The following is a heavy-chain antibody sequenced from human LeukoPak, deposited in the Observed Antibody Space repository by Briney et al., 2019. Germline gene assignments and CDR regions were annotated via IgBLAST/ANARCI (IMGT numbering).Heavy chain of an antibody. D-gene: IGHD1-1*01. CDR3: ARAHKLNAFDI. Sequence: SQTLSLTCAVSGGSISSGGYSWSWIRQPPGKGLEWIGYIYHSGRTYYNPSLKSRVTISVDTSKNQFSLKLSSVTAADTAVYYCARAHKLNAFDIWGQGTMVTVSS. V-gene: IGHV4-30-2*01. CDR1: GGSISSGGYS. CDR2: IYHSGRT. J-gene: IGHJ3*02.